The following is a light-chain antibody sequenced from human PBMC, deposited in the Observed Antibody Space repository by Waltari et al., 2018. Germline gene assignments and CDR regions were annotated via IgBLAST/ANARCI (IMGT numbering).Light chain of an antibody. CDR3: QQHNSYPYT. CDR2: KAS. Sequence: DIQITQSPSTLSASVGDRVTITCRASQSITTWLAWYQQKPGKAPKLLIYKASSLDSGVPSRFSGSGSGTEFTLSISSLQPDDFATYYCQQHNSYPYTFGQGTKLEI. V-gene: IGKV1-5*03. J-gene: IGKJ2*01. CDR1: QSITTW.